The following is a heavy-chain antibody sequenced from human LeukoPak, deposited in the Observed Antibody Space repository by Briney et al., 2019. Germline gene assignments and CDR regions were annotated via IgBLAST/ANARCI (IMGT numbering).Heavy chain of an antibody. CDR3: ARTTSMTASGYDY. Sequence: ASAKVSCKASGYTFTNYHINWVRQASGQGLEWMTWINPDTGDKGYARKFQDRVTITTDTSISTAYMELSSLSSEDTAVYFCARTTSMTASGYDYWGQGTLVSVSS. D-gene: IGHD2-21*02. J-gene: IGHJ4*02. CDR2: INPDTGDK. V-gene: IGHV1-8*03. CDR1: GYTFTNYH.